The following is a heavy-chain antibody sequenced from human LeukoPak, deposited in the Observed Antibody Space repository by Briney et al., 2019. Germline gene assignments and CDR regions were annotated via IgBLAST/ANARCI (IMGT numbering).Heavy chain of an antibody. Sequence: ASVKVSCKASGYTFTGYYMHWVRQAPGQGLEWMGWINPNSGGTNYAQKSQGWVTMTRDTSISTPYMELSRLRSDDTAVYYCARDRGSTVVTNSYYYGMDVWGQGTTVTVSS. D-gene: IGHD4-23*01. CDR2: INPNSGGT. J-gene: IGHJ6*02. V-gene: IGHV1-2*04. CDR3: ARDRGSTVVTNSYYYGMDV. CDR1: GYTFTGYY.